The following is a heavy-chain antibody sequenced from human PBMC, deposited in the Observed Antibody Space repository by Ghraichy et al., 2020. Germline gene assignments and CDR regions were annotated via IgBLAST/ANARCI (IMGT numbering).Heavy chain of an antibody. J-gene: IGHJ4*01. D-gene: IGHD2-15*01. CDR3: ARQSCSADSCYFFDY. Sequence: SETLSLTCTVSGGSISSGNYYWSWIRQPPGKGLEWIGYIYYSGSTYYNPSLESRVTISLDTSKNQFSLKLNAVTAADTAVYFCARQSCSADSCYFFDYWGHGTLVTVSS. V-gene: IGHV4-30-4*01. CDR1: GGSISSGNYY. CDR2: IYYSGST.